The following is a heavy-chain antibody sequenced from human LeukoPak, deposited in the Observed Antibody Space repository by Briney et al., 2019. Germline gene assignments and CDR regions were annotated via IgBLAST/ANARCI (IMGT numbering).Heavy chain of an antibody. Sequence: SVKVSCKASGGTFSSYAISWVRQAPGQGLEWMGGIIPIFGTANYAQKFQGRVTITADESTSTAYMELSSLRSEDTAVYYCARGVVPAAIAPGMDVWGQGTTVTVSS. J-gene: IGHJ6*02. V-gene: IGHV1-69*13. CDR3: ARGVVPAAIAPGMDV. D-gene: IGHD2-2*01. CDR2: IIPIFGTA. CDR1: GGTFSSYA.